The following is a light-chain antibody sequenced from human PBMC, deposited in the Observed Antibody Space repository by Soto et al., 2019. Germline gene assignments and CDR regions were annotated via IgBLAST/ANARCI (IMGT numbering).Light chain of an antibody. J-gene: IGKJ4*01. Sequence: DIQMTQSPSTLSASVGDRVTITCRASQSISSWLAWYQQKPGKAPKLLIYRASSLESGVPSRFSGSGSGTEFTLTISSLQPDDFATYYCQQYNSYSPRLTFGGGTKVAIK. CDR2: RAS. CDR1: QSISSW. CDR3: QQYNSYSPRLT. V-gene: IGKV1-5*03.